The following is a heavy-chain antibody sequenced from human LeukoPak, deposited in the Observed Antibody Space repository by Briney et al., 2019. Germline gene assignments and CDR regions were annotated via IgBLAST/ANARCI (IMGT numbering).Heavy chain of an antibody. CDR2: INPNSGGT. CDR1: GYTFTGYY. D-gene: IGHD3-10*01. V-gene: IGHV1-2*02. Sequence: ASVKVSCKASGYTFTGYYMHWVRQAPGQGLEWMGWINPNSGGTNYAQKFQGRVTMTRDTSISTAYMELRSLRSDDTAVYYCARDRTSEELDYWGQGTLVTVSS. CDR3: ARDRTSEELDY. J-gene: IGHJ4*02.